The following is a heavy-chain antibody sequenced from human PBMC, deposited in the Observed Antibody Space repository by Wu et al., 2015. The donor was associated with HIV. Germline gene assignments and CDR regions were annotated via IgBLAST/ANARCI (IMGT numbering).Heavy chain of an antibody. CDR1: GYTFNDYY. CDR2: IIPSTGGT. Sequence: QVQLLQSGAEAKKPGASVIISCRASGYTFNDYYLHWVRQAPGQGLEWMGWIIPSTGGTHFAQRFQGRVTLTRDTSITTASMDLSSLTSDDTAVYYCARGGNGDYISHWGQGTLVTVSS. CDR3: ARGGNGDYISH. J-gene: IGHJ4*02. V-gene: IGHV1-2*02. D-gene: IGHD4-17*01.